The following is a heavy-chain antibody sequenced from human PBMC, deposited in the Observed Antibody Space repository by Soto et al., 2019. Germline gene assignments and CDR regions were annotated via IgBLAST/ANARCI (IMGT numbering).Heavy chain of an antibody. CDR3: IWQQDFYYGRAV. V-gene: IGHV3-15*07. Sequence: EVQLVESGGGLVTPGGSLTLSCAASGFSFSPAWMNWVRQAPGKGLEWVGLIKSKGGGGTADYAAPVKGRFIISRDDSKNTRNLQMNSLTPEDTALYYCIWQQDFYYGRAVWGQGTTVTVSS. CDR1: GFSFSPAW. J-gene: IGHJ6*02. CDR2: IKSKGGGGTA. D-gene: IGHD6-13*01.